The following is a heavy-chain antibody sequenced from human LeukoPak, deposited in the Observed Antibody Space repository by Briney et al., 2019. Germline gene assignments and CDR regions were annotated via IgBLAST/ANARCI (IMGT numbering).Heavy chain of an antibody. CDR2: INPNSGGT. CDR3: ARALYGDLPYKYAFDI. Sequence: ASVKVSCKASGYTLTGYYMHWVRQAPGQGLEWMGWINPNSGGTNYAQKFQGRVTMTRDTSISTAYMELSRLRSDDTAVYYCARALYGDLPYKYAFDIWGQGTMVTVSS. J-gene: IGHJ3*02. D-gene: IGHD4-17*01. V-gene: IGHV1-2*02. CDR1: GYTLTGYY.